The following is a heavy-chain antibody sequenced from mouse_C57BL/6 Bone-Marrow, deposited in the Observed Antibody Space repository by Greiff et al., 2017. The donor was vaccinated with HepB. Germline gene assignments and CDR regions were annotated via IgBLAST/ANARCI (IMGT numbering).Heavy chain of an antibody. V-gene: IGHV1-64*01. CDR1: GYTFTSYW. CDR2: IHPNSGIT. CDR3: ASRSYYFDY. Sequence: VQLQQPGAELVKPGASVKLSCKASGYTFTSYWMHWVKQRPGQGLEWIGMIHPNSGITNYNEKFKSKATLTVDKSSSTAYMQLSSLTSEDSAVYYCASRSYYFDYWGQGTTLTVSS. J-gene: IGHJ2*01.